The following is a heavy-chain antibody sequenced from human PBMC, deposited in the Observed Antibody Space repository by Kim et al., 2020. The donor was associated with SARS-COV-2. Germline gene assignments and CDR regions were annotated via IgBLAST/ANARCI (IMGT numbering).Heavy chain of an antibody. Sequence: TYTPSLKSRVAISVDTSNNHFSLKVNSVTAADTAVYYCAKIRSGGASFDFWGQGVLVTVSS. D-gene: IGHD2-21*01. V-gene: IGHV4-61*03. J-gene: IGHJ4*02. CDR3: AKIRSGGASFDF.